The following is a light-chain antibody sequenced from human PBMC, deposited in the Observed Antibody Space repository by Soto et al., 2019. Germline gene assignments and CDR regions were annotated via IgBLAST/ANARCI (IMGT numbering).Light chain of an antibody. J-gene: IGKJ4*01. Sequence: EIQVTQFPFSWFAFFGNRGPIPFRGSQGFSSWLAWYQQKPGKVPKLLIHAASILQSGVPSRFSGSGSGTDFTLTISSLQPEDFATYYCQQVNNFPLTFGGGTEVEIK. CDR1: QGFSSW. CDR2: AAS. V-gene: IGKV1D-12*01. CDR3: QQVNNFPLT.